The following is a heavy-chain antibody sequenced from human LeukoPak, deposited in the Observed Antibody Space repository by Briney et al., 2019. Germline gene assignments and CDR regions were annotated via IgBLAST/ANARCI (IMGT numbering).Heavy chain of an antibody. Sequence: GESLRIACEGSGYSFTNYWIGWVRQMPGKGLEWMGIIYPGDSDTRYSPSFQGQVTSSADKSISTAYLQWSSLKASDTAMYYCARHGCSTTSCAQFDPWGQGTLVTVSS. J-gene: IGHJ5*02. CDR2: IYPGDSDT. CDR3: ARHGCSTTSCAQFDP. V-gene: IGHV5-51*01. D-gene: IGHD2-2*01. CDR1: GYSFTNYW.